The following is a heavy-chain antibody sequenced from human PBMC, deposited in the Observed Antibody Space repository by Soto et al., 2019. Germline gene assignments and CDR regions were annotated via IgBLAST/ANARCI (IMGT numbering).Heavy chain of an antibody. V-gene: IGHV3-30*18. Sequence: GGSLRLSCAASGFTFSSYGMHWVRQAPGKGLEWVAVISYDGSNKYYADSVKGRFTISRDNSKNTLYLQMNSLRAEDTAVYYCAKGGYYDSSGYISEVDPWGQGTLVTVSS. CDR1: GFTFSSYG. CDR2: ISYDGSNK. D-gene: IGHD3-22*01. J-gene: IGHJ5*02. CDR3: AKGGYYDSSGYISEVDP.